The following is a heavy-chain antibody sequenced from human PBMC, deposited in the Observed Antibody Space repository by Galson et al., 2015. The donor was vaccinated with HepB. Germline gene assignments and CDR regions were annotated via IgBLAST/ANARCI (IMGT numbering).Heavy chain of an antibody. V-gene: IGHV6-1*01. D-gene: IGHD3-10*01. CDR1: GDSVSSNSAA. CDR3: ARDRVLLWFGELLYGVDV. CDR2: TYYRSKWYN. Sequence: CAISGDSVSSNSAAWNWIRQSPSRGLEWLGRTYYRSKWYNDYAVSVKSRITINPDTSKNQFSLQLNSVTPEDTAVYYCARDRVLLWFGELLYGVDVWGQGTAVTVSS. J-gene: IGHJ6*02.